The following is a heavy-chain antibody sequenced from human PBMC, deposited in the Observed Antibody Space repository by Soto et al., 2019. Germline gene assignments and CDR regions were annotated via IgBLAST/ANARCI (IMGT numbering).Heavy chain of an antibody. D-gene: IGHD6-6*01. CDR1: GFTLSGYA. J-gene: IGHJ6*03. CDR3: TRRTRPDFSYMYV. CDR2: ISSAGVGT. V-gene: IGHV3-64*01. Sequence: EVQLAESGGGLAQPGGSLRLSCAASGFTLSGYAMDWVRQAPGKGLVYVSGISSAGVGTYYANSVQGRFTIPSDNSKNAVYLQMGSLRHEDMAVYYCTRRTRPDFSYMYVWGKGTTVTVSS.